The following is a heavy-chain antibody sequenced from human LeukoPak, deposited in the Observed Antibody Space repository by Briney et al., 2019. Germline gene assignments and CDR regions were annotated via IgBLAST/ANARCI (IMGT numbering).Heavy chain of an antibody. V-gene: IGHV3-74*01. CDR2: INEDGRSA. J-gene: IGHJ4*02. CDR1: GFGFSGYW. D-gene: IGHD5-18*01. CDR3: ARVPTNSYGFGQ. Sequence: PGGSLRLSCAASGFGFSGYWMHWVRQAPGKGLVWVAHINEDGRSASHADSVKGRFTISRDNATNTLYLQMNSLTVEDTAVYYCARVPTNSYGFGQWGQGSLVTVSS.